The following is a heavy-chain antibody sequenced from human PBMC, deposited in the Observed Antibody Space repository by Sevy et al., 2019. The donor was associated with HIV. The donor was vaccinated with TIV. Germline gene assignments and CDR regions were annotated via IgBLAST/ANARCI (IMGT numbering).Heavy chain of an antibody. Sequence: GGSLRLSCAASGFTFSNYDMHWVRQVTGKGLEWVSGIDTAGNTYYPDSVKGRFTMSRENAKNSLYLQMNGLRVGDTAVYYCARAVAGTHWLDPWGQGTLVTVSS. CDR2: IDTAGNT. CDR1: GFTFSNYD. V-gene: IGHV3-13*01. J-gene: IGHJ5*02. D-gene: IGHD6-19*01. CDR3: ARAVAGTHWLDP.